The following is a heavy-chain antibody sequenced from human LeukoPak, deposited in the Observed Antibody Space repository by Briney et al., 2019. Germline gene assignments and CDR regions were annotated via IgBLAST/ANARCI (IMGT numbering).Heavy chain of an antibody. Sequence: KPSETLPLTCAVYGGSFSGYYWSWIRQPPGKGLEWIGEINHSGSTNYNPSLKSRVTISVDKSKNQFSLKLSSVTAADTAVYYCASRSYGPFDYWGQGTLVTVSS. CDR3: ASRSYGPFDY. CDR2: INHSGST. D-gene: IGHD5-18*01. CDR1: GGSFSGYY. J-gene: IGHJ4*02. V-gene: IGHV4-34*01.